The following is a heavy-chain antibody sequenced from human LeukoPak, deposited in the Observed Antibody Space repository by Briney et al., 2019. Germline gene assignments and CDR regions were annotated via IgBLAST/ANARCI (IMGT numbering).Heavy chain of an antibody. CDR2: ISYDGSNK. V-gene: IGHV3-30*04. J-gene: IGHJ4*02. D-gene: IGHD3-22*01. CDR1: GFTFSSYA. Sequence: GGSLRLSCAASGFTFSSYAMHWVRQAPGKGLEWVAVISYDGSNKYYADSVKGRFTISRDNSKNTLYLQMNSLRAEDTAVYYCAKEDSSGYYPPDFDYWGQGTLVTVSS. CDR3: AKEDSSGYYPPDFDY.